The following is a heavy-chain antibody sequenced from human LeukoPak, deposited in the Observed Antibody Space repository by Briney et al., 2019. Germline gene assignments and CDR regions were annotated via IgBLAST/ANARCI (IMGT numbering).Heavy chain of an antibody. CDR1: GFTLSSNY. D-gene: IGHD5-18*01. CDR3: ARVDTYSYGYDY. V-gene: IGHV3-53*01. Sequence: PGRSLRLSCAASGFTLSSNYMSSVRQAPGKGLGWVSVIYSGGSTYYADSVKGRFTISRDNSKNTLYLQMNSLRAEDTAVYYCARVDTYSYGYDYWGQGTLVTVSS. CDR2: IYSGGST. J-gene: IGHJ4*02.